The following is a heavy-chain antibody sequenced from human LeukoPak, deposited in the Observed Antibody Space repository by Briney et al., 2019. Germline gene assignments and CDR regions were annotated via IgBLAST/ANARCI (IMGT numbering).Heavy chain of an antibody. CDR1: GFTFGTNS. J-gene: IGHJ4*02. CDR3: ASSRPSVAVTPNYFDY. V-gene: IGHV3-48*04. CDR2: ITSSSSII. Sequence: PGGSLRLSCATSGFTFGTNSMNWVRQAPGKGLEWLSYITSSSSIIYYADSVKGRFTISRDNAKNSLYLQMSSLRAEDTAVYYCASSRPSVAVTPNYFDYWGQGTLVTVSS. D-gene: IGHD4-11*01.